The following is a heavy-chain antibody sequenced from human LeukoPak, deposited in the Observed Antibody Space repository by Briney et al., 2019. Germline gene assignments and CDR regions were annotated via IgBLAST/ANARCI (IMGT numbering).Heavy chain of an antibody. V-gene: IGHV4-59*01. D-gene: IGHD3-22*01. J-gene: IGHJ3*02. Sequence: SETLSLTCTVSGVSISSYYWSWIRQPPGKGLEWIGYIYYSGSTNYNPSLKSRVTISVDTSKNQFSLKLSSVTAADTAVYYCASLTTADAFDIWGQGTMVTVSS. CDR3: ASLTTADAFDI. CDR1: GVSISSYY. CDR2: IYYSGST.